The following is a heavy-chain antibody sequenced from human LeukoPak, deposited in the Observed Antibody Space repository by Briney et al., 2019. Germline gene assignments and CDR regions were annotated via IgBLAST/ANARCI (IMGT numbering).Heavy chain of an antibody. CDR2: INPNSGDT. Sequence: VSVKVSCKASGYTFTGYYMHWVRQAPGQGLEWMGWINPNSGDTNYAQKFQGRVTVTRDTSISTAYMELSWLRSDDTAVYYCARVGSSGWYVHPTLDYWGQGTLVTVSS. J-gene: IGHJ4*02. CDR1: GYTFTGYY. V-gene: IGHV1-2*02. CDR3: ARVGSSGWYVHPTLDY. D-gene: IGHD6-19*01.